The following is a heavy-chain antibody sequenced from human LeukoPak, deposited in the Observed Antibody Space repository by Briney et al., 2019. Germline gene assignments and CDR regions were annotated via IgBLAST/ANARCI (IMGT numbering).Heavy chain of an antibody. J-gene: IGHJ4*02. Sequence: GGSLRLSCAASGFTFDDYGMSWIRQAPGKGLEWVSYISSSGSTIYYADSVKGRFTISRDNAKNSLYLQMNSLRAEDTAVYYCAKAPVTTCRGAYCYPFDYWGQGTLVTVSS. V-gene: IGHV3-11*04. CDR1: GFTFDDYG. D-gene: IGHD2-21*01. CDR3: AKAPVTTCRGAYCYPFDY. CDR2: ISSSGSTI.